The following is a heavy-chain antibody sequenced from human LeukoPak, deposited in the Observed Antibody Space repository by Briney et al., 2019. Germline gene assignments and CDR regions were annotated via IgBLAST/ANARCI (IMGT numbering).Heavy chain of an antibody. D-gene: IGHD2-2*01. V-gene: IGHV4-59*01. CDR3: ARDGPAYTSRSYDYYYGLDV. CDR2: IYHSGST. J-gene: IGHJ6*02. Sequence: SETLSLTCTVSGDSIGSYFWSWIRQSPGKGLEWIGHIYHSGSTNYNPSLKSRVTISIDTSKNQFSLKLTSVTSADTAVYYCARDGPAYTSRSYDYYYGLDVWGQGTTVTVSS. CDR1: GDSIGSYF.